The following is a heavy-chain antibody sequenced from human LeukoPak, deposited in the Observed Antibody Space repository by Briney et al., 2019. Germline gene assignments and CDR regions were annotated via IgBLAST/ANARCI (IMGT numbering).Heavy chain of an antibody. CDR2: IWYDGSNK. J-gene: IGHJ4*02. V-gene: IGHV3-33*01. CDR1: GFTFSSYG. CDR3: ARDSGGSSRAYFDY. Sequence: GGSLRLSCAASGFTFSSYGMHWVRQAPGKGLEWVAVIWYDGSNKYYADSVKGRFTISRDNSKNTLYLQMNSLRAEDTAVYYCARDSGGSSRAYFDYWGQETLVTVSS. D-gene: IGHD1-26*01.